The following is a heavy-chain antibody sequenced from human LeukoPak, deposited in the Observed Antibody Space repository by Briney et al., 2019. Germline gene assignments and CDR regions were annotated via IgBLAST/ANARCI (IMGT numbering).Heavy chain of an antibody. CDR3: ARSSGWYRNAFDV. J-gene: IGHJ3*01. D-gene: IGHD6-19*01. Sequence: PGGSLRLSCAASGFTVSSNYMSWVRRAPGKGLEWVSYISSSSSTIYYAGSVKGRFAISRDNAKNSLYLQMNSLRVEDTAVYYCARSSGWYRNAFDVWGQGTMVTVSS. CDR2: ISSSSSTI. CDR1: GFTVSSNY. V-gene: IGHV3-48*01.